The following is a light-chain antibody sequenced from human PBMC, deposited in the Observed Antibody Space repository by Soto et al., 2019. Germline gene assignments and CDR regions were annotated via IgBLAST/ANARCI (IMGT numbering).Light chain of an antibody. V-gene: IGLV1-40*01. CDR2: GNS. J-gene: IGLJ3*02. Sequence: QSVLTQPPSVSGAPGQRVTISCTGSSSKIGAGYDVHWYQQRPGTAPKLLIYGNSNRPSGVPDRFSGSKSGTSASLAITGLQAEDEADYYCQSYDSSLSGWVFGGGTKLTVL. CDR3: QSYDSSLSGWV. CDR1: SSKIGAGYD.